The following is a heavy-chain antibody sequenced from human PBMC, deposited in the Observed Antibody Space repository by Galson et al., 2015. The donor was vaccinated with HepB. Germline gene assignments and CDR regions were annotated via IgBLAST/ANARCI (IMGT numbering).Heavy chain of an antibody. D-gene: IGHD3-22*01. CDR3: AKEGYHDERSGYLSFDF. CDR1: GFTFSSYG. V-gene: IGHV3-23*01. J-gene: IGHJ4*02. Sequence: SLRLSCAASGFTFSSYGMSWVRQAPGKGLGWVSAISSSGGSTYYADSVKGRFTISRDNSKNTLYLQMNSLRAGDTAVYYCAKEGYHDERSGYLSFDFWGQGNMVTVSS. CDR2: ISSSGGST.